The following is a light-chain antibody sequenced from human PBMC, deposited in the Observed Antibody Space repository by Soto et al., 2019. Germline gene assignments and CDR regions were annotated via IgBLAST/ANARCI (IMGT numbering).Light chain of an antibody. V-gene: IGKV2-28*01. J-gene: IGKJ3*01. Sequence: DIVMTQSPLSLSVTPGEPASISCRSSQSLLHSNGNTYLDWYLQKPGQSPQVLIYMGSNRASGVPDRFSGSGSGTDFTLKISRVEAEDVGVYYCMQTLQTRAFGHGTKVDIK. CDR2: MGS. CDR3: MQTLQTRA. CDR1: QSLLHSNGNTY.